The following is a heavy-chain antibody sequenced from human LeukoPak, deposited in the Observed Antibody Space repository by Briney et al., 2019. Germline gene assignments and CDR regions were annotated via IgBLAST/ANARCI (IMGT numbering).Heavy chain of an antibody. V-gene: IGHV3-21*01. CDR3: ARKVTTVGGYYFDY. J-gene: IGHJ4*02. D-gene: IGHD4-11*01. CDR2: ISSSSYI. Sequence: PGGSLRLSCAASGFTFSSYSMNWVRQAPGKGLEWVSSISSSSYIYYADSVKGRFTISRDNAKNSLYLQMNSLRAEDTAVYYCARKVTTVGGYYFDYWGQGTLVTVSS. CDR1: GFTFSSYS.